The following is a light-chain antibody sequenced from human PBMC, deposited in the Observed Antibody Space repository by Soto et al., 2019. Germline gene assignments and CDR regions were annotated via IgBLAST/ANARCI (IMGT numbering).Light chain of an antibody. CDR1: QSVSSNY. Sequence: EIVLTQSPGTLSLSPGERATLSCRASQSVSSNYLAWYQQKPGQAPRLLIYGASNRATGIPDRFSGSGSGTDFTLTISRLEPEDFAVYDFQEYGISGTFGQGAKVDIK. CDR3: QEYGISGT. V-gene: IGKV3-20*01. CDR2: GAS. J-gene: IGKJ1*01.